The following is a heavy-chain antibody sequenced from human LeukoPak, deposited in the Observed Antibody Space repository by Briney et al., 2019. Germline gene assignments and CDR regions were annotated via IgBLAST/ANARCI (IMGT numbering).Heavy chain of an antibody. J-gene: IGHJ6*02. CDR3: ARAPLICSGGSCFPTGMDV. CDR1: GGSISSSNR. CDR2: IYHSGST. V-gene: IGHV4-4*02. Sequence: SETLSLTCAVSGGSISSSNRWSWVRQPPGKGLEWIGEIYHSGSTNYNPSLKSRVTISVDKSKNQFSLKLSSVTAADTAVYYCARAPLICSGGSCFPTGMDVWGQGTTVTVSS. D-gene: IGHD2-15*01.